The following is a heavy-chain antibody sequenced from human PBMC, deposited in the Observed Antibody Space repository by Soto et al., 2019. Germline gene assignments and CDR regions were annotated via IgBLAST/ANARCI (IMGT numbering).Heavy chain of an antibody. V-gene: IGHV3-66*01. D-gene: IGHD2-8*01. CDR1: GFTVSNNY. Sequence: EVQLVESGGGLVQPGGSLRLSCVASGFTVSNNYMTWVRQAPGKGLEWVSNMYSGGATSYTESVKGRVTISRDSSTNTLYLQMDNVRAEDTAVYYCARDPGVNWAWGKGTTVTVSS. J-gene: IGHJ6*04. CDR3: ARDPGVNWA. CDR2: MYSGGAT.